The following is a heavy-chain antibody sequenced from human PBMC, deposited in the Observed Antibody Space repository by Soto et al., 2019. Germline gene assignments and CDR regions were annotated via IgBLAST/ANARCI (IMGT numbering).Heavy chain of an antibody. CDR2: INPNSGGT. CDR3: ARKTYYYGSGSYYNGSGRRNPRHFYYDYGMDV. J-gene: IGHJ6*02. Sequence: ASVKVSCKASGYTFTGYYMHWVRQAPGQGLEWMGWINPNSGGTNYAQKFQGWVTMTRDTSISTAYMELSRLRSDDTAVYYCARKTYYYGSGSYYNGSGRRNPRHFYYDYGMDVWGQGTTVTVSS. V-gene: IGHV1-2*04. D-gene: IGHD3-10*01. CDR1: GYTFTGYY.